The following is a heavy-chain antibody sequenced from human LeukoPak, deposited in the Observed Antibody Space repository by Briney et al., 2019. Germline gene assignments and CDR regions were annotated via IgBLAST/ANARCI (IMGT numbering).Heavy chain of an antibody. D-gene: IGHD2-2*01. CDR3: ARRAGYCSSISCYYYYYYMDV. CDR1: SGSISSHY. V-gene: IGHV4-59*11. Sequence: PSETLSLTCTVSSGSISSHYWSWIRQPPGKGLEWIGYIYYSGSTNYNPSLKSRVTISVDTSKSQFSLKLGSVTAADTAVYYCARRAGYCSSISCYYYYYYMDVWGKGTTVTVSS. J-gene: IGHJ6*03. CDR2: IYYSGST.